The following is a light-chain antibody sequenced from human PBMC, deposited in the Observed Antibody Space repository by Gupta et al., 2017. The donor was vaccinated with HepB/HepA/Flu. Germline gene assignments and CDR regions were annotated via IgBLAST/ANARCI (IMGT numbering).Light chain of an antibody. V-gene: IGKV1-16*02. Sequence: DIQMTQSPSSLSASVGDRVTITCRASQDISSYLAWFQQKPGKAPKSLIYAASNLQSGVPSKFSGSGSGTDFTLTISSLQPEDFATYYCQQENIYPITFGQGTKVEIK. CDR1: QDISSY. CDR2: AAS. J-gene: IGKJ1*01. CDR3: QQENIYPIT.